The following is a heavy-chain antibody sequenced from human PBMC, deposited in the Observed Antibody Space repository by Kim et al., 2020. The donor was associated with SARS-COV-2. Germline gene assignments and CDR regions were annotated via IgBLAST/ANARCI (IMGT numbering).Heavy chain of an antibody. V-gene: IGHV1-18*01. Sequence: ASVKVSCKASGYTFTSYGISWVRQAPGQGLEWMGWISAYNGNTNYAQKLQGRVTMTTDTSTSTAYMELRSLRSDDTAVYYCARPDSSGWYGYAFDIWGQGKMVTVSS. D-gene: IGHD6-19*01. J-gene: IGHJ3*02. CDR3: ARPDSSGWYGYAFDI. CDR1: GYTFTSYG. CDR2: ISAYNGNT.